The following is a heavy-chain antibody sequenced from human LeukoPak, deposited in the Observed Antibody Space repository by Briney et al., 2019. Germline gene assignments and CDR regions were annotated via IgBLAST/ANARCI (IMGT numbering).Heavy chain of an antibody. Sequence: GRSLRLSCAASGFTFDDYAMHWVRQAPGKGLEWVSGISWNSGSIGYADSVKGRFTISRDNAENSLYLQMNSLRVEDTAVYYCARAPTVLVGYCSSSSCQADCWGQGTLVTVSS. V-gene: IGHV3-9*01. CDR3: ARAPTVLVGYCSSSSCQADC. J-gene: IGHJ4*02. CDR2: ISWNSGSI. D-gene: IGHD2-2*01. CDR1: GFTFDDYA.